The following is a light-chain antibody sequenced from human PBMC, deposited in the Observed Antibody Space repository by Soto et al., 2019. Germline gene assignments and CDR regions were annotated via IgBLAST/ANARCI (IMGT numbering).Light chain of an antibody. CDR1: QSISSY. V-gene: IGKV1-39*01. CDR2: AAS. Sequence: DIQMTQSPSSLSASVGDRVTITCRASQSISSYLNWYQQKPGKAPKLLIYAASSLQSGVPSRFSGSGSGTDFTLTISSLHPEDFATYSCQQSYSTPQTVGPGTKVDSK. CDR3: QQSYSTPQT. J-gene: IGKJ3*01.